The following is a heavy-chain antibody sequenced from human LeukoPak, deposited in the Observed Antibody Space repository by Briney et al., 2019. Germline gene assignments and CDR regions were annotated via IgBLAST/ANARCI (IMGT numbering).Heavy chain of an antibody. CDR2: INQDGSET. Sequence: GGSLRLSCAASGFTFSTYWMSWVRLAPGKGLEWVANINQDGSETFYVDSVKGRFTISRDNGKNSMFVQMDSLRAEDTAVYYCVRGFDGYFGFDLWGQGTMVTVSS. D-gene: IGHD5-24*01. J-gene: IGHJ3*01. CDR3: VRGFDGYFGFDL. V-gene: IGHV3-7*05. CDR1: GFTFSTYW.